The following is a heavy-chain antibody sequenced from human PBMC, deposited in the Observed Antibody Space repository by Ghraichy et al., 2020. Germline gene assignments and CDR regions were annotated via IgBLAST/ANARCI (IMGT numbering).Heavy chain of an antibody. D-gene: IGHD4-17*01. V-gene: IGHV1-18*01. Sequence: ASVKVSCRASGYTFNNYGISWLRQAPGQGLEWVGWISANTGNTNYVQKFQGRVTMTTDTSTSTAYMELRSLTSDDTAVYYCARDGGTVIHDNWGQGTLVTVSS. CDR3: ARDGGTVIHDN. CDR2: ISANTGNT. J-gene: IGHJ4*02. CDR1: GYTFNNYG.